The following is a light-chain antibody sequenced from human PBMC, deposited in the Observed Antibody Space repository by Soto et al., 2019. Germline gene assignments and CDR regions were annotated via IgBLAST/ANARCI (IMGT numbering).Light chain of an antibody. V-gene: IGKV3-15*01. CDR3: LQYFRWRT. J-gene: IGKJ1*01. CDR1: QSLSSS. CDR2: DAS. Sequence: EIVMTQSPATLSVSPGERATLSCRASQSLSSSLAWYQQKPGQAPRLLIYDASTRPTDIPARFSGSGSGTEFTLTISSLQPEDSAVYYCLQYFRWRTFGQGTKVEIK.